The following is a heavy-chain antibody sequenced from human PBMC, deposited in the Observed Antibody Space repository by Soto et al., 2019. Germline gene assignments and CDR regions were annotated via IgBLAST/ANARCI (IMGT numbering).Heavy chain of an antibody. Sequence: ASGPTLVNPTQTLTLTCTFSGFSLSTSGMCVSWIRQPPGKALEWLALIDWDDDKYYSTSLKTRLTISKDTSKNQVVLTMTNMDPVDTATYYCARIRLYGSGSAYYYYGMDVWGQGTTVTVSS. J-gene: IGHJ6*02. V-gene: IGHV2-70*01. CDR2: IDWDDDK. CDR3: ARIRLYGSGSAYYYYGMDV. CDR1: GFSLSTSGMC. D-gene: IGHD3-10*01.